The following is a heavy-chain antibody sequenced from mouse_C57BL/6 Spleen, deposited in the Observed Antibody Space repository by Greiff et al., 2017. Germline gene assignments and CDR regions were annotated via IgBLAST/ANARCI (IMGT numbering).Heavy chain of an antibody. CDR2: ILPGSGST. J-gene: IGHJ4*01. V-gene: IGHV1-9*01. CDR3: ARSPYYYGSSSYAIDY. Sequence: VQLQQSGAELMKPGASVKLSCKATGYTFTGYWIEWVKQRPGHGLEWIGEILPGSGSTNYNEKFKGKATFTADTSSNTAYMQLSSLTAEDSAIYYCARSPYYYGSSSYAIDYWGQGTSVTVSS. CDR1: GYTFTGYW. D-gene: IGHD1-1*01.